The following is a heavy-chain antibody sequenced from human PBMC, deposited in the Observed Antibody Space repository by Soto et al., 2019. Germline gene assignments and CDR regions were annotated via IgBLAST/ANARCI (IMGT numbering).Heavy chain of an antibody. CDR2: ACHSGST. D-gene: IGHD3-10*01. V-gene: IGHV4-4*02. CDR3: ARSPPSSYYGGSGTFDY. Sequence: QLQLQESGPGLVRPSGTLSLTCAVSGGFTSTNNWWSWVRQPPGKGLEWIGDACHSGSTEYNPSLKSRVSISVDKSKNQMSLKLTSATAADTAVYYCARSPPSSYYGGSGTFDYWGQGTLVTVSS. CDR1: GGFTSTNNW. J-gene: IGHJ4*02.